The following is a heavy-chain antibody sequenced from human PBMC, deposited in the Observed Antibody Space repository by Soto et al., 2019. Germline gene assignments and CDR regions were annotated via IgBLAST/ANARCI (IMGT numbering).Heavy chain of an antibody. Sequence: SETLSLTCTVSGGSISSSSYYWGWIRQPPGKGLEWIGSIYYSGSTYYNPSLKSRVTISVDTSKNQFSLKLSSVTAADTAVYYCARQMEDIVVVPAADLGRYYYMDVWXKGTTVTVSS. V-gene: IGHV4-39*01. D-gene: IGHD2-2*01. J-gene: IGHJ6*03. CDR3: ARQMEDIVVVPAADLGRYYYMDV. CDR1: GGSISSSSYY. CDR2: IYYSGST.